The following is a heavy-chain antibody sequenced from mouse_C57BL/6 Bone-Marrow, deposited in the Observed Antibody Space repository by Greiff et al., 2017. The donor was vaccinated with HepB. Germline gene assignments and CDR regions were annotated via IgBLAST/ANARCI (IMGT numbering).Heavy chain of an antibody. Sequence: VKLVESGPGLVAPSQSLSITCTVSGFSLTSYGVHWVRQPPGKGLEWLVVIWSDGSPTYNSALKSRLSISKDNSKSQVFLKMNSLQTDDTAMYYCARQDAATVVATNYAMDYWGQGTSVTVSS. D-gene: IGHD1-1*01. CDR1: GFSLTSYG. CDR2: IWSDGSP. CDR3: ARQDAATVVATNYAMDY. J-gene: IGHJ4*01. V-gene: IGHV2-6-1*01.